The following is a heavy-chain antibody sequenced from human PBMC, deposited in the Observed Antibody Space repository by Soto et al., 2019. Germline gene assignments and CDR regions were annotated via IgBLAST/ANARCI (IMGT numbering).Heavy chain of an antibody. D-gene: IGHD6-13*01. CDR2: IDSSGKTI. Sequence: GGSLRLSWAASGVTFSGYEMNWVRQAPGKGLEWVSYIDSSGKTIDYADSVKGRFTISRDNAKNSLYLQMNSLRAEDTAIYYCASDGPAAVFALWAQGTLVIGSS. J-gene: IGHJ4*02. CDR1: GVTFSGYE. V-gene: IGHV3-48*03. CDR3: ASDGPAAVFAL.